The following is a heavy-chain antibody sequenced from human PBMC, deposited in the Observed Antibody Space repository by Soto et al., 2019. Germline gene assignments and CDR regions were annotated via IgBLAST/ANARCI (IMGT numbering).Heavy chain of an antibody. CDR3: ARAEVDGDYDEGDAFDN. Sequence: EVQMVESGGGLVKTGGSLRLSCAASGFSFSSYSMNWVRQAPGKGLEWVSFISASSSYIYYRDSVKGRFTISRDNVKRLVYLQMNRLSDEDTDVYFCARAEVDGDYDEGDAFDNWGQGTMVTVSS. V-gene: IGHV3-21*04. J-gene: IGHJ3*02. CDR2: ISASSSYI. CDR1: GFSFSSYS. D-gene: IGHD4-17*01.